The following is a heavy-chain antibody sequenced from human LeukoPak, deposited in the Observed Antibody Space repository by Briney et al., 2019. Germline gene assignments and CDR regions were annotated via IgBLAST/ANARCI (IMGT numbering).Heavy chain of an antibody. CDR3: ARGLSYSSSWYWYYYYGMDV. D-gene: IGHD6-13*01. CDR1: GYTFTGYY. Sequence: ASVKVSCKASGYTFTGYYMHWVRQAPGQGLEWMGWINPNSGGTNYAQKFQGRVTMTRDTSISTAYMELSRLRSDDTAVYYCARGLSYSSSWYWYYYYGMDVWGQGTTVTVSS. J-gene: IGHJ6*02. CDR2: INPNSGGT. V-gene: IGHV1-2*02.